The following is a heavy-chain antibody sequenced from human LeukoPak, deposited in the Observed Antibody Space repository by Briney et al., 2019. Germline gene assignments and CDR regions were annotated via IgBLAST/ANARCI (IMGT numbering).Heavy chain of an antibody. Sequence: GGSLRLSCAASGFTFSSDAMTWVRQAPGKGLEWVSSISGSGVSTYYADSVKSRFTISRDNAKNSLYLQMNSLRAEDAAVYYCARDLRGHYYYGMDVWGQGTTVTVSS. J-gene: IGHJ6*02. V-gene: IGHV3-23*01. D-gene: IGHD2-15*01. CDR3: ARDLRGHYYYGMDV. CDR2: ISGSGVST. CDR1: GFTFSSDA.